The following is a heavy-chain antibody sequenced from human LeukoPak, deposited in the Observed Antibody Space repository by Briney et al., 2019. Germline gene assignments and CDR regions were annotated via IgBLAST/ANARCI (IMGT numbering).Heavy chain of an antibody. CDR3: SGRYGPGPV. J-gene: IGHJ4*02. V-gene: IGHV1-2*02. CDR1: GYTFAAHH. D-gene: IGHD3-10*01. Sequence: ASVKVSCKASGYTFAAHHTHWVRQAPGQGLEWMGWIVPDGRDTKYSQKFQDRMTLTTDTSTNAAYMELSRLIPDDTAVYYCSGRYGPGPVWGQGTLISASP. CDR2: IVPDGRDT.